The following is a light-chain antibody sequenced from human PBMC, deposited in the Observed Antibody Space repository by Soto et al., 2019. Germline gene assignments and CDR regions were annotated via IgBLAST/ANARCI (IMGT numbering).Light chain of an antibody. CDR3: QQRSNWPIT. J-gene: IGKJ5*01. CDR1: QSVRSN. CDR2: DAS. Sequence: EIVTTQSPATLSVPPGARATLSCRASQSVRSNLAWYQQTPGQSPRLLIYDASNRATGVPARFRGSGSGTDFTLTISSLEPEDFSVYYCQQRSNWPITFGQGTRLDIK. V-gene: IGKV3-11*01.